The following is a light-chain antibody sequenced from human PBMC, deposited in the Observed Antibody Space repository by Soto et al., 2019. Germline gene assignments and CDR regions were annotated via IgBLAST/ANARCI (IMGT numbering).Light chain of an antibody. Sequence: EIVMTQSPATLSVSPGERATLSCRASQSVSSNLAWYQQKPGQAPRLLIYGASTRATGIPARFSGSGSGTEFTLTISSLQSEDFAVYYCQHYNNWPQFGQGTKGDIK. CDR1: QSVSSN. J-gene: IGKJ1*01. CDR2: GAS. V-gene: IGKV3-15*01. CDR3: QHYNNWPQ.